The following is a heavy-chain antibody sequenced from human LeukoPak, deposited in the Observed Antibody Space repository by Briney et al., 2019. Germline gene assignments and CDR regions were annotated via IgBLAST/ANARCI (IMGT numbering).Heavy chain of an antibody. Sequence: GGSLRLSCAASGFTFSSYWMSWVRQAPGKGLEWVANIKQDGSEKYYVDSVKGRFTISRDNAKNSLYLRMNSLRAEDTAVYYCARDGRDGYNLDFDYWGQGTLVTVSS. D-gene: IGHD5-24*01. CDR2: IKQDGSEK. V-gene: IGHV3-7*01. J-gene: IGHJ4*02. CDR1: GFTFSSYW. CDR3: ARDGRDGYNLDFDY.